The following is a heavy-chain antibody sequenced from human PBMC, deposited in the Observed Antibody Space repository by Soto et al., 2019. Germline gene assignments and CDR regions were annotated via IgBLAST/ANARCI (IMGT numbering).Heavy chain of an antibody. D-gene: IGHD3-10*01. Sequence: GASVKVSCKASGYTFTSYYMHWVRQAPGQGLEWMGIINPSGGSTSYAQKFQGRVTMTRDTSTSTVYMELSSLRSEDTAVYYCARDYSLWSRVALNYYYYYMDVWGKGTTVTVSS. CDR1: GYTFTSYY. V-gene: IGHV1-46*03. CDR3: ARDYSLWSRVALNYYYYYMDV. J-gene: IGHJ6*03. CDR2: INPSGGST.